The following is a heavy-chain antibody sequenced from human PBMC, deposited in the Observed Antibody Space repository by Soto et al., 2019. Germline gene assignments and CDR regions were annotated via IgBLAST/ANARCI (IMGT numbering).Heavy chain of an antibody. CDR2: IIPIFGTA. CDR1: GGTFSSYA. D-gene: IGHD3-22*01. Sequence: VASVKVSCKASGGTFSSYAISWVRQAPGQGLEWMGGIIPIFGTANYAQKFQGRVTITADKSTSTAYMELSSLRSEDTAVYYCARDTGVVGTYYYDSSGLFDYWGQGTLVTVSS. V-gene: IGHV1-69*06. J-gene: IGHJ4*02. CDR3: ARDTGVVGTYYYDSSGLFDY.